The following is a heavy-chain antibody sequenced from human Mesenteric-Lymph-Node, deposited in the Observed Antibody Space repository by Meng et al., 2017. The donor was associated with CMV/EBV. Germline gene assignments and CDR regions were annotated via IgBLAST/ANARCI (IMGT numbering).Heavy chain of an antibody. J-gene: IGHJ4*02. CDR3: TTLIAARPDY. V-gene: IGHV3-15*01. Sequence: SCAASRFTFSSAWMNWVRQAPGKGLEWVGRIKSKADGGTTDYAAPVKGRFTISRDDSKNMLYLQMNSLKTEDTAVYYCTTLIAARPDYWGQGTLVTVSS. CDR1: RFTFSSAW. CDR2: IKSKADGGTT. D-gene: IGHD6-6*01.